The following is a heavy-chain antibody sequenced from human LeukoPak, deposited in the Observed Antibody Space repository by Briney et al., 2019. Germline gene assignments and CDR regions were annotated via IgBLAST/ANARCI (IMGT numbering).Heavy chain of an antibody. Sequence: ASVKVSCKASGYTFTGYYMHWVRQAPGQGLEWMGWINANSGGTNYAQKFQGRVTMTRDTSISTAYMELSRLRSDDTAVCYCAGAGYSSSSGIGYWGQGTLVTVSS. CDR2: INANSGGT. CDR3: AGAGYSSSSGIGY. D-gene: IGHD6-6*01. CDR1: GYTFTGYY. V-gene: IGHV1-2*02. J-gene: IGHJ4*02.